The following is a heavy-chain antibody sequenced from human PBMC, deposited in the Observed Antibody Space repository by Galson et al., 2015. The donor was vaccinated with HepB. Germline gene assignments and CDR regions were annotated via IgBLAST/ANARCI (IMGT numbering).Heavy chain of an antibody. D-gene: IGHD6-13*01. CDR1: TFIFSTYS. V-gene: IGHV3-53*01. J-gene: IGHJ4*02. CDR3: ARGYSNYWYSGLGY. Sequence: SLRLSCAASTFIFSTYSMNWVRQAPGKGLECVSVIYSDGRTDYADSVKGRFTISRDNSKNTLSLQMNSLRAEDTAVYYCARGYSNYWYSGLGYWGQGTLVTVSS. CDR2: IYSDGRT.